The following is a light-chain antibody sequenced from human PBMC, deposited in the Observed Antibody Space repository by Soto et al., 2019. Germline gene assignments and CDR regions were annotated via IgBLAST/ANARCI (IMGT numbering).Light chain of an antibody. V-gene: IGKV1-39*01. J-gene: IGKJ1*01. Sequence: DVQMTQSPSSLSASVGDRVTITCRASQDVRAYLNWYQQKPGKAPKLLIYEASTLEGGVPSRFSGRGYGTDFSLTISSLQPTDFATYYCQQTFFVSRTFGQGTKVEI. CDR1: QDVRAY. CDR2: EAS. CDR3: QQTFFVSRT.